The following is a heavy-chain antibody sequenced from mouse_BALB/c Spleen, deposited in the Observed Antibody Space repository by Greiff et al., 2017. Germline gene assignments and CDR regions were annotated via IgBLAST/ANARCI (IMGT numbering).Heavy chain of an antibody. CDR1: GYTFTSYW. CDR3: ARWGDY. J-gene: IGHJ4*01. Sequence: QVQLQQSGAELVKPGASVKLSCKTSGYTFTSYWIQWVKQRPGQGLGWIGEIFPGTGTTYYNEKFKGKATLTIDTSSSTAYMQLSSLTSEDSAVYFCARWGDYWGQGTSVTVS. CDR2: IFPGTGTT. V-gene: IGHV1S132*01.